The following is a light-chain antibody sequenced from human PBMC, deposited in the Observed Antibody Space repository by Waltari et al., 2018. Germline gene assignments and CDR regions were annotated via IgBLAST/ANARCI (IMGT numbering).Light chain of an antibody. CDR1: QGISND. V-gene: IGKV1-17*03. J-gene: IGKJ3*01. CDR2: DAS. CDR3: LHHIITQFT. Sequence: DLQMTQSPSAMSASVGDRGTITCRASQGISNDLAWFQLRPGKAPKRLIYDASSWQSWVPSRFSGSGSGTEFTLTISSLQPEHFATYYCLHHIITQFTFGPGTNVDIK.